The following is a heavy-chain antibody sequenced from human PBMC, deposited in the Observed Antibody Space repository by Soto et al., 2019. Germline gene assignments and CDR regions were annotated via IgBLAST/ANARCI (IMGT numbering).Heavy chain of an antibody. CDR2: IRGSGYTT. J-gene: IGHJ3*02. CDR1: GFPFSTYA. CDR3: AKESWRHAFDT. V-gene: IGHV3-23*01. Sequence: GSLRLSCAASGFPFSTYAMSWVRQAPGRGLEWVSAIRGSGYTTYYADSVKGRFTISRDNSKSTLSLQMNSLRGEDTAIYYCAKESWRHAFDTWGQGTMVIVSS.